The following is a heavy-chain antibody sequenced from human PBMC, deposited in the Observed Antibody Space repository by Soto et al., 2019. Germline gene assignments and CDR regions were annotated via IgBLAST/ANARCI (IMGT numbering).Heavy chain of an antibody. Sequence: GGSLRLSCRASGSDLSTYSMNWVRQAPGQGLEWIAYVSLDSDSIQYADSVKGRFTISRDDAENSLYLQMDSLRDEDTATYYCARLYYDYVWGQGTTVTVSS. D-gene: IGHD3-3*01. J-gene: IGHJ6*02. CDR1: GSDLSTYS. V-gene: IGHV3-48*02. CDR3: ARLYYDYV. CDR2: VSLDSDSI.